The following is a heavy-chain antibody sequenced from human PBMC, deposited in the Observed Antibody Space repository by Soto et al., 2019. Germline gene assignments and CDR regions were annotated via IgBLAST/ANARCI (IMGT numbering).Heavy chain of an antibody. CDR1: GFTVSSNY. CDR2: IYSGGST. J-gene: IGHJ6*02. D-gene: IGHD6-13*01. V-gene: IGHV3-66*01. Sequence: GGSLRLSCAASGFTVSSNYMSWVRQAPGKGLEWVSVIYSGGSTYYADSVKGRFTIFRDNSKNTLYLQMNSLRAEDTAVYYCARDEGYSAGDYGMDVWGQGTTVTVSS. CDR3: ARDEGYSAGDYGMDV.